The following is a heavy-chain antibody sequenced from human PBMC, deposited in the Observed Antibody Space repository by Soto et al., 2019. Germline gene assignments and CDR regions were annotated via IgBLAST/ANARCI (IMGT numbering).Heavy chain of an antibody. D-gene: IGHD3-16*01. CDR2: TYYRSKWYK. CDR3: ARGSRGAFDI. Sequence: SQTLSLTCAISGDSVSSNSATWSWIRQSPSRGLEWLGRTYYRSKWYKDYAVSVKSRITVNPDTSKNQFSLQLNSVTPEDTAVYYCARGSRGAFDIWGQGTMVTVS. V-gene: IGHV6-1*01. J-gene: IGHJ3*02. CDR1: GDSVSSNSAT.